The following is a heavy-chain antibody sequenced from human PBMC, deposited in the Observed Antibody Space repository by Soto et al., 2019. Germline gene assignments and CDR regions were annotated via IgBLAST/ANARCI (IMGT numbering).Heavy chain of an antibody. CDR1: GFTISSYG. Sequence: QVQLAESGGGVVQPGRSLRLSCAASGFTISSYGMHWVRQAPGKGLEWVAVISYDGSNKYYADSVKGRFTISRDNSKNTLYLQMNSLRAEDTAVYYCAKEGGAAGWFDPWGQGTLVTVSS. CDR2: ISYDGSNK. V-gene: IGHV3-30*18. CDR3: AKEGGAAGWFDP. D-gene: IGHD2-21*01. J-gene: IGHJ5*02.